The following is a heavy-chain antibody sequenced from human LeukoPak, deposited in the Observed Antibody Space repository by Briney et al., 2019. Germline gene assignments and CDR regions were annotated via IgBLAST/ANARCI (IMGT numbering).Heavy chain of an antibody. J-gene: IGHJ4*02. Sequence: GVSLRLSCAASGFTFSSYWMHWVRQAPGKGLVWVSRINSDGSSTSYADSVKGRFTISRDNAKNTLYLQMNSLRAEDTAVYYCAREAGTYYDILTGYYRPYYFDYWGQGTLVTVSS. D-gene: IGHD3-9*01. CDR3: AREAGTYYDILTGYYRPYYFDY. V-gene: IGHV3-74*01. CDR1: GFTFSSYW. CDR2: INSDGSST.